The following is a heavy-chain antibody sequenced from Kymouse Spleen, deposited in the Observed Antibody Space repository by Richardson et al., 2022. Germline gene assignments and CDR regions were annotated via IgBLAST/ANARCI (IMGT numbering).Heavy chain of an antibody. V-gene: IGHV3-33*01. Sequence: QVQLVESGGGVVQPGRSLRLSCAASGFTFSSYGMHWVRQAPGKGLEWVAVIWYDGSNKYYADSVKGRFTISRDNSKNTLYLQMNSLRAEDTAVYYCARSITMVRGVPGGMDVWGQGTTVTVSS. CDR3: ARSITMVRGVPGGMDV. CDR1: GFTFSSYG. D-gene: IGHD3-10*01. J-gene: IGHJ6*02. CDR2: IWYDGSNK.